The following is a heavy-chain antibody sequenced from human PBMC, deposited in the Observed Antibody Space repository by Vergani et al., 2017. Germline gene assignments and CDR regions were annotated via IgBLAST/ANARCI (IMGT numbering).Heavy chain of an antibody. CDR3: ARHASYTDS. CDR2: IYPADSDT. J-gene: IGHJ4*02. CDR1: EYSFGNNW. Sequence: EVELVQSGPELRKPGASLKISCKGSEYSFGNNWIGWVRQLPGKGLGWMGIIYPADSDTRYSPCFQGPVTISADKSISTAFLQWDSLKASDTALYYCARHASYTDSWGQGTLVTVSS. D-gene: IGHD3-10*01. V-gene: IGHV5-51*01.